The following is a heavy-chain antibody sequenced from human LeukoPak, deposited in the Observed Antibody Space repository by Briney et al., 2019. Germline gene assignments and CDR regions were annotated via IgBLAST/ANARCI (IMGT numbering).Heavy chain of an antibody. CDR1: QFTFSNYA. D-gene: IGHD3-10*01. J-gene: IGHJ6*02. V-gene: IGHV3-23*01. Sequence: GGSLRLSCAASQFTFSNYAMNWVRQAPGKGLEWVSNISGGGDSTYYADSVRGRFTISRDNSKNTLYLQMNSLRAEDTAVYYCAKEPYYYGSGSPRGGMDVWGQGTTVIVSS. CDR3: AKEPYYYGSGSPRGGMDV. CDR2: ISGGGDST.